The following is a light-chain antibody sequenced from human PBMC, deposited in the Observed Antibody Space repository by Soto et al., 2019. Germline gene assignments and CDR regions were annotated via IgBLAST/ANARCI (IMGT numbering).Light chain of an antibody. J-gene: IGKJ4*01. CDR3: QQYGSSPGT. CDR1: ERISSY. CDR2: AAS. V-gene: IGKV1-39*01. Sequence: DIQMTQSPSSLSASVGDGVTITCRASERISSYLSWYQQKPGKAPKLLIYAASSLQSGVPSRFSGSGFGTDFTLTINRLEPEDFAIYFCQQYGSSPGTFGGGTKVDIK.